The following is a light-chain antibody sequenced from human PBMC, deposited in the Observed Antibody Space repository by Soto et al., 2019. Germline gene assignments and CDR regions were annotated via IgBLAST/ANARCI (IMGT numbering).Light chain of an antibody. Sequence: DLQMTQSPSSLSASVGDRVTITCRASQSISSYLNWYQQKPGKALKLLIYAASSLQSGVPSRFSGSGSGTDFTLTISSLQSEDFATYYCQQSYSTPHTFGQGTKLEIK. CDR1: QSISSY. J-gene: IGKJ2*01. CDR3: QQSYSTPHT. V-gene: IGKV1-39*01. CDR2: AAS.